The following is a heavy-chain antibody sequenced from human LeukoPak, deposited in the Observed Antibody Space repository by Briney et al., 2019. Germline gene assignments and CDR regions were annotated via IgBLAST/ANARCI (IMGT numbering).Heavy chain of an antibody. D-gene: IGHD3-3*01. CDR2: ISSNGDST. CDR1: GFTFSNYA. Sequence: GGSLRLSCSASGFTFSNYAMHWVRQAPGKGLEYVSAISSNGDSTYYADSVKGRFIISRDNSKNSLSLQMSSLRPEDTAVYYCVKSASSFGANWFDPWGQGTLVTVST. J-gene: IGHJ5*02. V-gene: IGHV3-64D*09. CDR3: VKSASSFGANWFDP.